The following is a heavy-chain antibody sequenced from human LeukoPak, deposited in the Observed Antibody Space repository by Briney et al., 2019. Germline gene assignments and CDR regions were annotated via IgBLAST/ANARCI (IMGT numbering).Heavy chain of an antibody. CDR3: ARLGSWDAFDI. J-gene: IGHJ3*02. V-gene: IGHV4-59*01. CDR2: IYYSGST. CDR1: GGSISSYY. Sequence: RTSETLSLTCTVSGGSISSYYWSWIRQPPGKGLEWIGYIYYSGSTNYNPSLKSRVTISVDTSKNQFSLKLSSVTAADTAVYYCARLGSWDAFDIWGQGTMVTVSS. D-gene: IGHD6-13*01.